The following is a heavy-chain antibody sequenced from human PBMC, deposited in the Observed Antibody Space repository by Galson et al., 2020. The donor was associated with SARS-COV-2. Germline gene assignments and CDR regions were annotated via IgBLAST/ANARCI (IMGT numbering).Heavy chain of an antibody. J-gene: IGHJ4*02. CDR3: ASLGYSGYDRNFDY. CDR2: ISYDGSNK. D-gene: IGHD5-12*01. V-gene: IGHV3-30*03. Sequence: GESLKISCAASGFTFSSYGMHWVRPAPGKGLEWVAVISYDGSNKYYADSVKGRFTISRDNSKNTLYLQMNSLRAEDTAVYYCASLGYSGYDRNFDYWGQGTLVTVSS. CDR1: GFTFSSYG.